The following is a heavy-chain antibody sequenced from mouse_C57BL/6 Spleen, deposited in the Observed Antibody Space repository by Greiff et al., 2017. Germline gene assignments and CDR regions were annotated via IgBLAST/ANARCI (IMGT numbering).Heavy chain of an antibody. Sequence: EVQLQQSGPELVKPGASVKMSCKASGYTFTDYNMHWVKQSHGKSLEWIGYINPNNGGTSYNQKFKGKATLTVNKSSSTAYMELRSLTSEDSAVYYCAREGYYDYDVGFAYWGQGTLVTVSA. CDR1: GYTFTDYN. J-gene: IGHJ3*01. CDR3: AREGYYDYDVGFAY. CDR2: INPNNGGT. V-gene: IGHV1-22*01. D-gene: IGHD2-4*01.